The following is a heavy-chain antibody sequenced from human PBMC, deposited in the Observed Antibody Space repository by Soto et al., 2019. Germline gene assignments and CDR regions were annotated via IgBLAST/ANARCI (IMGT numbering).Heavy chain of an antibody. Sequence: ILSCAASGFTFSDYYMSWIRQAPGKGLEWVSYISSSSSYTNYADSVKGRFTISRDNAKNSLYLQMNSLRAEDTAVYYCAREGRGYYDSSGYYQITGRLFDYWGQGTMVTVSS. CDR1: GFTFSDYY. V-gene: IGHV3-11*06. J-gene: IGHJ4*02. D-gene: IGHD3-22*01. CDR2: ISSSSSYT. CDR3: AREGRGYYDSSGYYQITGRLFDY.